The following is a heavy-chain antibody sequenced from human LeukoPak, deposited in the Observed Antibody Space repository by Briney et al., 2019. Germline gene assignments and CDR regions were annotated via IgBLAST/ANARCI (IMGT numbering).Heavy chain of an antibody. D-gene: IGHD5-24*01. V-gene: IGHV1-69*02. CDR1: GGTFSSYT. CDR3: ARTYQKGSRDGYNDILGY. J-gene: IGHJ4*02. Sequence: GASVKVSCKASGGTFSSYTISWVRQAPGQGLEWMGRIIPILGIANYAQKSQGRVMITADKSTSTAYMELSSLRSEDTAVYYCARTYQKGSRDGYNDILGYWGQGTLVTVSS. CDR2: IIPILGIA.